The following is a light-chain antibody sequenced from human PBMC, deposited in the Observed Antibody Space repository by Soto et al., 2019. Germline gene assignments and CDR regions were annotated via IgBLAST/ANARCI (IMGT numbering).Light chain of an antibody. CDR2: EVS. Sequence: QSALTQPASVSGSPGQSITISCTGSTSDVGAYNYVSWYKHHPGQAPQFMIYEVSNRPSGVSNRFSGSKSGNTASLTISGLQADDEGDYYCSSKTSSSSPFVFGTGTKLTVL. CDR3: SSKTSSSSPFV. J-gene: IGLJ1*01. CDR1: TSDVGAYNY. V-gene: IGLV2-14*01.